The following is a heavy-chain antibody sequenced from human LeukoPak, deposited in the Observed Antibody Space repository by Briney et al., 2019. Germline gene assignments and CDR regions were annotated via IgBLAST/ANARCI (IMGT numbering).Heavy chain of an antibody. V-gene: IGHV1-8*01. D-gene: IGHD2-2*02. CDR3: ARANTHNAYYYYYMDV. CDR2: MNPNSGNT. J-gene: IGHJ6*03. CDR1: GYTFTSYD. Sequence: ASVKVSCKASGYTFTSYDINWVRQATGQGLEWMGWMNPNSGNTGYAQKFQGRVTMTRNTSISTAYMELSSLRSEDTAVYYCARANTHNAYYYYYMDVWGKGTTVTISS.